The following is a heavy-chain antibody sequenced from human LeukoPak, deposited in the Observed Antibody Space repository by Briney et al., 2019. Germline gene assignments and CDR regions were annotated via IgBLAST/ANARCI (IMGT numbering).Heavy chain of an antibody. J-gene: IGHJ4*02. Sequence: GGSLRLSSAASGFTPSNSAMSCVRRAPGKGLEWVSSITGNALNTYQADFIKGRFTISRDDSKNTLYLHLSSLRVEDTAVYYCAKLQDFYDNSGYSYFDNWGQGTLVTVSS. CDR3: AKLQDFYDNSGYSYFDN. CDR1: GFTPSNSA. D-gene: IGHD3-22*01. CDR2: ITGNALNT. V-gene: IGHV3-23*01.